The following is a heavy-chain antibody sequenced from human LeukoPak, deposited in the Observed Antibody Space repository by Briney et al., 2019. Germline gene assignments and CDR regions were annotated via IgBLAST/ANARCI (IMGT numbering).Heavy chain of an antibody. CDR2: INPNSGGT. J-gene: IGHJ4*02. V-gene: IGHV1-2*02. CDR1: GYTFTSYG. Sequence: ASVKVSCKASGYTFTSYGISWVRQAPGQGLEWMGWINPNSGGTNYAQKFQGRVTMTRDTSISTAYMELSRLRSDDTAVYYCARGRGSGWYVVDYWGQGTLVTVSS. D-gene: IGHD6-19*01. CDR3: ARGRGSGWYVVDY.